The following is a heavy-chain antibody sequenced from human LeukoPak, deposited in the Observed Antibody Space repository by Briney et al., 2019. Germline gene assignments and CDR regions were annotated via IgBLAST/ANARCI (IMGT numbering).Heavy chain of an antibody. CDR3: VKGGYDILTGYQRIDY. CDR1: GFTFRNYA. CDR2: ITSNGGST. D-gene: IGHD3-9*01. V-gene: IGHV3-64D*06. Sequence: PGGSLRLSCSASGFTFRNYAMHWVRQAPGKGLEYVSAITSNGGSTYYADSVKGRFTISRDNSKNTLYLQMSSLRAEDTAVYYCVKGGYDILTGYQRIDYSGQGTLVTVSS. J-gene: IGHJ4*02.